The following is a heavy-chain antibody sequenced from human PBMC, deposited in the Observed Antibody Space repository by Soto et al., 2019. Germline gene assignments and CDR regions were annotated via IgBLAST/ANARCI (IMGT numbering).Heavy chain of an antibody. CDR3: ARGGWSLDS. CDR2: IYYSGST. CDR1: GGSINNYY. Sequence: QVQLQESGPGLVKPSETLSLTCTVSGGSINNYYWSWIRPPPGKGLEWIGYIYYSGSTSYNPSLKSRATILVDTSNNQFSLKLGSVTAADTAVYFCARGGWSLDSWCQGTMVSVSP. V-gene: IGHV4-59*08. D-gene: IGHD6-19*01. J-gene: IGHJ4*02.